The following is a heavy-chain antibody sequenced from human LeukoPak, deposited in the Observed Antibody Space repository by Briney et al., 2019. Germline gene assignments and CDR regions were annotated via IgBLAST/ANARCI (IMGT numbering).Heavy chain of an antibody. CDR1: GGSISSGDYY. D-gene: IGHD2-8*01. CDR2: IYYSGST. J-gene: IGHJ4*02. CDR3: ARGQYCTNGVCYPPFDY. Sequence: SQTLSLTCTVSGGSISSGDYYWSWIRQPPGKGLEWIGYIYYSGSTYYNPSLKCRVTISVDTSKNQFSLKLSSVTAADTAVYYCARGQYCTNGVCYPPFDYWGQGTLVTVSS. V-gene: IGHV4-30-4*01.